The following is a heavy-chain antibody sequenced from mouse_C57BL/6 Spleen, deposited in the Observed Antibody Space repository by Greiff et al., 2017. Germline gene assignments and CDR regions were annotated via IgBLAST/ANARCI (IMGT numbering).Heavy chain of an antibody. Sequence: QVQLQQSGAELARPGASVKMSCKASGYSFTSYTMHWVNQRPGQGLEWIGYINPSSGYTKYNQQFKDQATLTANTSSSASYMQLSSHTSDDSTVYYGARFDYDVNWYFDVWGTGTTVTVSS. CDR3: ARFDYDVNWYFDV. D-gene: IGHD2-4*01. CDR1: GYSFTSYT. V-gene: IGHV1-4*01. J-gene: IGHJ1*03. CDR2: INPSSGYT.